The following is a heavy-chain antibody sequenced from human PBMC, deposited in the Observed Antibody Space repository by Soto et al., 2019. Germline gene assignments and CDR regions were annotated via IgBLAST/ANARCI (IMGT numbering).Heavy chain of an antibody. Sequence: QVHLVQSGAEVKKPGASVKVSCKASGYSFTSYGISWVRQAPGQGLEWVGWISTDNGNTNYAHNLQGRVTMTTDTSTSTAYMELWSLRFDDTAVYYCARDVPDTALFFYYYGMDVWGQGTTVTVSS. CDR3: ARDVPDTALFFYYYGMDV. V-gene: IGHV1-18*01. CDR1: GYSFTSYG. CDR2: ISTDNGNT. D-gene: IGHD5-18*01. J-gene: IGHJ6*02.